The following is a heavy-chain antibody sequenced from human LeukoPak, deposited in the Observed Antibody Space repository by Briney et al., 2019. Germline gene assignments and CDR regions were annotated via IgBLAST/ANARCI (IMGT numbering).Heavy chain of an antibody. D-gene: IGHD5-18*01. CDR2: ISSSGSTI. V-gene: IGHV3-48*03. CDR1: GFTFSSYE. Sequence: GGSLRLSCAASGFTFSSYEMNWVRQAPGKGLEWVSYISSSGSTIYYADSVKGRFTISRGNAKNSLYLQMNGLRAEDTAVYYCANDLGWIQLNLGRGQGTLVTVSS. J-gene: IGHJ4*02. CDR3: ANDLGWIQLNLG.